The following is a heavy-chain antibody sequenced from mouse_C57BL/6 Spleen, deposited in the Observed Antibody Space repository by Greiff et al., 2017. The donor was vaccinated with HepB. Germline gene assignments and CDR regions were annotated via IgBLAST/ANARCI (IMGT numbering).Heavy chain of an antibody. V-gene: IGHV1-53*01. CDR1: GYTFTSYW. CDR2: INPSNGGT. Sequence: QVQLQQPGPELVKPGASVKLSCKASGYTFTSYWMHWVKQRPGQGLEWIGNINPSNGGTNYNEKFKSKATLTVDKSSSTAYMQLSSLTSEDSAVYYCASSAPPYSNYPFAYWGQGTLVTVSA. J-gene: IGHJ3*01. D-gene: IGHD2-5*01. CDR3: ASSAPPYSNYPFAY.